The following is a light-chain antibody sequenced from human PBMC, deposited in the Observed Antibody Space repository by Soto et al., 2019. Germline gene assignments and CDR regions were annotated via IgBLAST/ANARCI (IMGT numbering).Light chain of an antibody. CDR1: SSDVGGYNY. CDR3: CSYAGSYPVV. J-gene: IGLJ2*01. Sequence: QSVLTQPRSVSGSPGQSVTISCTGTSSDVGGYNYVSWYQQHPGKAPKLMIYDVSKRPSGVLDRFSGSKSGNTASLTISGLQAEDEADYYCCSYAGSYPVVFGGGTKVTVL. V-gene: IGLV2-11*01. CDR2: DVS.